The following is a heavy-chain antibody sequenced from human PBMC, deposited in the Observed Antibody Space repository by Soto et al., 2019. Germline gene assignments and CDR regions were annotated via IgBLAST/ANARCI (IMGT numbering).Heavy chain of an antibody. D-gene: IGHD2-15*01. V-gene: IGHV4-34*01. Sequence: LTCAVYGGSFSGYYWSWIRQPPGKGLEWIXEINHSGSTNYNPSLKSRVTISVDTSKNQFSLKLSSVTAADTAVYYCARGLGYCSGGSCYSRYYYYYGMDVWGQGTTVTVSS. CDR2: INHSGST. CDR3: ARGLGYCSGGSCYSRYYYYYGMDV. J-gene: IGHJ6*02. CDR1: GGSFSGYY.